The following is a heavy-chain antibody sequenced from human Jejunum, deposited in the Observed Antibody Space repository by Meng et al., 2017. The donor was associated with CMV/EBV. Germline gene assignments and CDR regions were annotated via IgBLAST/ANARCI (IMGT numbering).Heavy chain of an antibody. CDR3: AGEIKTVRGVIIT. J-gene: IGHJ5*02. CDR2: TYYRSKWYN. CDR1: GDDVASKRVT. V-gene: IGHV6-1*01. Sequence: GDDVASKRVTWNWIRQSPSRGFEWLGRTYYRSKWYNDYVESVKSRIRVNPDTSKNHFSLQLDSVTPEDTAVYYCAGEIKTVRGVIITWGQGTPVTVSS. D-gene: IGHD3-10*01.